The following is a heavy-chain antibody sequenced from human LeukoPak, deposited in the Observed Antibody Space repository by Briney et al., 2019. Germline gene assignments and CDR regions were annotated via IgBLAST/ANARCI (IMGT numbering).Heavy chain of an antibody. D-gene: IGHD3-16*02. CDR3: ARGTTGTFGGLITPSRD. Sequence: PSETLPLTCAVYGGSFSGYYWSWIRQPPEKGLEWIGEINHSGSTNYNPSLKSRVTISVDTSKNQFSLKLSSVTAADTAVYYCARGTTGTFGGLITPSRDWGQGTLDTVSS. V-gene: IGHV4-34*01. CDR2: INHSGST. J-gene: IGHJ4*02. CDR1: GGSFSGYY.